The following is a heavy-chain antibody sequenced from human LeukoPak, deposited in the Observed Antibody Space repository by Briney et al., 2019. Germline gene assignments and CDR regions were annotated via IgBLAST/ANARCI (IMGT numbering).Heavy chain of an antibody. D-gene: IGHD5-12*01. CDR3: ARGGYYFDY. Sequence: GGSLRLSYAASGFTFSSYSMNWVCQAPGKGLEWISYISGSSSTIHYADSVKGRFTISRDNAKNSLSLQMNSLRAEDTAVYYCARGGYYFDYWGQGTLVTVSS. CDR1: GFTFSSYS. CDR2: ISGSSSTI. J-gene: IGHJ4*02. V-gene: IGHV3-48*04.